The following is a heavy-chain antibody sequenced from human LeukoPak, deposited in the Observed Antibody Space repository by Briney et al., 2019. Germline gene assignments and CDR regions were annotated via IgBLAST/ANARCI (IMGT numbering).Heavy chain of an antibody. V-gene: IGHV4-34*01. CDR3: ARLLRLGYCSSTSCYGGYSYGTGGYYYYYMDV. CDR2: INHSGST. D-gene: IGHD2-2*01. Sequence: PSETLSLTCAVYGGSFSGYYWSWIRQPPGKGLEWIGEINHSGSTNYNPSLKSLVTISVDTSKNQFSLRLSSVTAADTAVYYCARLLRLGYCSSTSCYGGYSYGTGGYYYYYMDVWGKGTTVTVSS. CDR1: GGSFSGYY. J-gene: IGHJ6*03.